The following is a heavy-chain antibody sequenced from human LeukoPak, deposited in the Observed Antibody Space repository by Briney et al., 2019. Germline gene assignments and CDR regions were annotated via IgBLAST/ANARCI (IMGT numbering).Heavy chain of an antibody. CDR1: GFTFSRYW. D-gene: IGHD3-10*01. CDR2: IKEDGTVK. CDR3: ATSITMFDY. Sequence: GGSLRLSCAASGFTFSRYWMSWVRQAPGKGLEWVANIKEDGTVKYYVESVKDRFAISRDNAKNSLYLQMNSLRAEDTAVYYCATSITMFDYWGQGTLVVVSS. J-gene: IGHJ4*02. V-gene: IGHV3-7*02.